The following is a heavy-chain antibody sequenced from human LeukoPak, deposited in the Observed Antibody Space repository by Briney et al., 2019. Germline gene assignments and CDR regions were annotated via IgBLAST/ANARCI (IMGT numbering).Heavy chain of an antibody. V-gene: IGHV3-23*01. CDR2: ISGSGGST. CDR3: ARGGYSSSWYHFDY. D-gene: IGHD6-13*01. CDR1: GFTFSSYA. Sequence: GGSLRLSCAASGFTFSSYAMSWVRQAPGKGLEWVSAISGSGGSTYYADSVKGRFTIPRDNSKNTLFLQMNSLRAEDTAVYYCARGGYSSSWYHFDYWGQGTLVTVSS. J-gene: IGHJ4*02.